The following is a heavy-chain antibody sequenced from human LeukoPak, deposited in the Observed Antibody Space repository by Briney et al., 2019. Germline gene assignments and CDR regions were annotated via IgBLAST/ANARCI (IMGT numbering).Heavy chain of an antibody. J-gene: IGHJ4*02. Sequence: GGSLRLSCVASGFTFSSYSINWVRQAPEKGLEWVSYISSSSTTIYYADSVKGRFAISRDNAENSLYLQMNSLRAEDTAVYYCARSFYYDTLTGYYFFDYWGQGTLVTVSS. V-gene: IGHV3-48*04. D-gene: IGHD3-9*01. CDR3: ARSFYYDTLTGYYFFDY. CDR2: ISSSSTTI. CDR1: GFTFSSYS.